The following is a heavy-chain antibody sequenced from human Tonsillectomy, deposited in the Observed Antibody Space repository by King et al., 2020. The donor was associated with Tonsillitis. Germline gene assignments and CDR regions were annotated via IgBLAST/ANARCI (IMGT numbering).Heavy chain of an antibody. V-gene: IGHV3-64D*06. D-gene: IGHD5-18*01. J-gene: IGHJ4*02. CDR1: GFTFSNYA. CDR2: ISRNGVTR. CDR3: VKDQSIKGYKVDYFDC. Sequence: VQLVESGGGLVQPGGSLRLSCSASGFTFSNYAMHWVRQAPGKGLEYVSDISRNGVTRYYADSVRGRFTISRDNSKNTLYLEMSSLRAEDTAVYYCVKDQSIKGYKVDYFDCWGQGTLVTVSS.